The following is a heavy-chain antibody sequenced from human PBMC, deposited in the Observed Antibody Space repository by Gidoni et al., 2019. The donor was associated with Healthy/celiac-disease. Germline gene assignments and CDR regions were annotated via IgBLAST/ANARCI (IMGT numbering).Heavy chain of an antibody. Sequence: QVQLVESGGGVVQPGRSLRLSCAASGFTFSSYGMHWVRQAPGKGLEWVAVIWYDGSNKYYADSVKGRFTISRDNSKNTLYLQMNSLRAEDTAVYYCAREARWLQYAVWGQGTTVTVSS. J-gene: IGHJ6*02. CDR3: AREARWLQYAV. D-gene: IGHD5-12*01. CDR2: IWYDGSNK. CDR1: GFTFSSYG. V-gene: IGHV3-33*01.